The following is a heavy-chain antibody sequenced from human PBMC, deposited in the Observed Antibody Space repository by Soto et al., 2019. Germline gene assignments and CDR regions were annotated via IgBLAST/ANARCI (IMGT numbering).Heavy chain of an antibody. Sequence: GGSLRLSCTGSGFTFNSLSLHGARQGPDKGLEWVAVVSFDGKVTYYADSVKGRFTVSRDNSKNTIYLQANSLRAEDTAVYYCAREPYGDSQYFDYWGQGTPVTVSS. V-gene: IGHV3-30*04. CDR3: AREPYGDSQYFDY. CDR2: VSFDGKVT. J-gene: IGHJ4*02. D-gene: IGHD2-21*02. CDR1: GFTFNSLS.